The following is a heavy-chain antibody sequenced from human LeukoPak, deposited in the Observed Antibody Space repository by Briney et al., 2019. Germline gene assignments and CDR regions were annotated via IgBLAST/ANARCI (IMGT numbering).Heavy chain of an antibody. J-gene: IGHJ4*02. V-gene: IGHV4-34*01. CDR2: INHSGST. D-gene: IGHD3-22*01. CDR3: ARGRRITMIVVVITGRFDY. CDR1: GGSFSGYY. Sequence: SSETLSLTCAVYGGSFSGYYWSWIRQPPGKGLEWIGEINHSGSTNYNPSLKSRVTISVDTSKNQFSLKLSSVTAADTAVYYCARGRRITMIVVVITGRFDYWGQGTLVTVSS.